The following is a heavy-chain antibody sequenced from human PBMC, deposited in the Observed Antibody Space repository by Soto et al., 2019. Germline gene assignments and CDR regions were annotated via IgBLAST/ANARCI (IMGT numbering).Heavy chain of an antibody. D-gene: IGHD6-19*01. CDR2: TYYRSNWRH. V-gene: IGHV6-1*01. Sequence: SQTLSLTCAISGDSVSSNTAAWNWIRSSPSRGLEWLGRTYYRSNWRHDYAVSVKSRITVNPDTSKNHFSLQLNSVTPDDTAVYYCERGVAGSGFYLCGQGPLVTVYS. CDR1: GDSVSSNTAA. CDR3: ERGVAGSGFYL. J-gene: IGHJ5*02.